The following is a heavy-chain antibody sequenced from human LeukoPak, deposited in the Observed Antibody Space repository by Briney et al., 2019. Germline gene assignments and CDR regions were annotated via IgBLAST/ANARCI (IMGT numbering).Heavy chain of an antibody. Sequence: GASVKVSCKASGYTFTSYGISWARQAPGQGLEWMGWISAYNGNTNYAQKLQGRVTMTTDTSTSTAYMELRSLRSDDTAVYYCAREIFGVVKCYFDYWGQGTLVTVSS. CDR1: GYTFTSYG. CDR3: AREIFGVVKCYFDY. D-gene: IGHD3-3*01. V-gene: IGHV1-18*01. J-gene: IGHJ4*02. CDR2: ISAYNGNT.